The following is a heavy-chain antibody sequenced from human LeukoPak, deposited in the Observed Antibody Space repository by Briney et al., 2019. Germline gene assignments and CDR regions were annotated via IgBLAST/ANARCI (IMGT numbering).Heavy chain of an antibody. D-gene: IGHD7-27*01. CDR3: ARDKTGIFDY. Sequence: TTSETLSLTCTVSGGSISSYCWSWIRQPPGKGLEWIGYIYYSGSTNYNPSLKSRVTISVDTSKNQFSLKLSSVTAADTAVYYCARDKTGIFDYWGRGTLVTVSS. CDR1: GGSISSYC. V-gene: IGHV4-59*12. CDR2: IYYSGST. J-gene: IGHJ4*02.